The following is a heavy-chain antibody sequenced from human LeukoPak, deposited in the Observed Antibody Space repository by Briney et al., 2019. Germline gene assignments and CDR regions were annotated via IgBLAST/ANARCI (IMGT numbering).Heavy chain of an antibody. CDR1: GYIFNDYW. J-gene: IGHJ4*02. CDR3: ARRPSYYFDF. V-gene: IGHV5-51*01. D-gene: IGHD7-27*01. CDR2: IYPGDSGV. Sequence: GESLKISCKASGYIFNDYWIGWVRQLPGKGLEGIAIIYPGDSGVRYSPSFRGQVTISVDKSISTAYLQWSSLRASDTAMYFCARRPSYYFDFWGLGVLVTVSS.